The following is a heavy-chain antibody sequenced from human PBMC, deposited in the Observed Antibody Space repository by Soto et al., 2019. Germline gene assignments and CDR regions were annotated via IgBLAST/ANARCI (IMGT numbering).Heavy chain of an antibody. CDR1: GGTFSSYA. J-gene: IGHJ6*02. CDR3: ASEGVVRGPTDYYYYGMDV. D-gene: IGHD3-10*01. CDR2: IIPIFGTA. Sequence: SVKVSCKASGGTFSSYAISWVRQAPGQGLEWMGGIIPIFGTANYAQKLQGRVTITADESTSTAYVELSSLRSEDTAVYYCASEGVVRGPTDYYYYGMDVWGQGTTVTVSS. V-gene: IGHV1-69*13.